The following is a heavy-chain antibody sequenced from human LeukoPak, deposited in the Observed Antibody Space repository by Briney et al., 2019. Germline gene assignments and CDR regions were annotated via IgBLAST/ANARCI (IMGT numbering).Heavy chain of an antibody. V-gene: IGHV3-20*04. D-gene: IGHD6-19*01. CDR1: GCTFNDYG. J-gene: IGHJ3*02. CDR3: ARREQWRVRYAFDI. CDR2: INWNGGST. Sequence: GGSLSLSCAASGCTFNDYGMSWVRQAPGKGLEWVSGINWNGGSTGYADSVKGRFTISRDNAKNSLYLQMNSLRAEDTALYYCARREQWRVRYAFDIWGQGTMVTVSS.